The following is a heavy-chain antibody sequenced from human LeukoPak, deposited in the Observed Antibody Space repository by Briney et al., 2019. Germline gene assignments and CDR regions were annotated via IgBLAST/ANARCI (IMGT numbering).Heavy chain of an antibody. CDR1: GFTFSSYS. CDR3: ARDWFHYDFWSGYPEDAFDI. Sequence: GGSLRLSCAASGFTFSSYSMNWVRQAPGKVLEWVSYINSGSSTIYYAPSVKGRFTISRDNAKNSLYLQMNSLRAEDTAVYYCARDWFHYDFWSGYPEDAFDIWGQGTMVTVSS. J-gene: IGHJ3*02. D-gene: IGHD3-3*01. V-gene: IGHV3-48*04. CDR2: INSGSSTI.